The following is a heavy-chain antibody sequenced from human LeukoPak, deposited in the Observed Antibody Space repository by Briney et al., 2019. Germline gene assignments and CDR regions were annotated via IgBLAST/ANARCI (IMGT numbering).Heavy chain of an antibody. CDR2: INAGNGNT. V-gene: IGHV1-3*01. CDR3: ARGPRAAADDY. CDR1: GYTFINYA. J-gene: IGHJ4*02. Sequence: ASVKVSCKASGYTFINYAINWGRPAPGQRPEWMGWINAGNGNTKYSQKFQGRVPITRDTSASTAYMELSSLTSEDTAVYYCARGPRAAADDYWGQGTLVTVSS. D-gene: IGHD6-13*01.